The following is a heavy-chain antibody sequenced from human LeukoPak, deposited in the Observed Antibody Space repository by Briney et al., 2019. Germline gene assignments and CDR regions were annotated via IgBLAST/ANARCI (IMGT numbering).Heavy chain of an antibody. V-gene: IGHV4-59*01. J-gene: IGHJ4*02. CDR3: ARDRSGYDSYLEY. D-gene: IGHD5-12*01. Sequence: SETLSHTCTVSGGSISSYYWTWIRQPPGKGLEWIGYVYYAGSTNYNPSLKSRVTISVDTSKNQFSLKLTSVTAADTAVYYCARDRSGYDSYLEYWGQGTLVTVSS. CDR2: VYYAGST. CDR1: GGSISSYY.